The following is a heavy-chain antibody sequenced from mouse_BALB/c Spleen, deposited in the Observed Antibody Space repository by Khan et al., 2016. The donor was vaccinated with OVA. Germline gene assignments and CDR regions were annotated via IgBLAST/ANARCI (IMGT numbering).Heavy chain of an antibody. Sequence: VQLQESGAELARPGASVKLSCKTSGYTFTDYNITWMRQRTGQGLEWIGEIYPGSDNTFYNEKFRGKATLTADKSSSTAYMQLSSLTSEDSAVEYCAIEWAAWFPYWGQGTLVTVSA. CDR3: AIEWAAWFPY. CDR2: IYPGSDNT. J-gene: IGHJ3*01. V-gene: IGHV1-77*01. CDR1: GYTFTDYN.